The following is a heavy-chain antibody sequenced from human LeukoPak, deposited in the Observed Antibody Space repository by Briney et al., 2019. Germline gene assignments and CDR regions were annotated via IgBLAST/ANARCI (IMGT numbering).Heavy chain of an antibody. J-gene: IGHJ4*02. CDR3: ARDYYDSSGYLDY. V-gene: IGHV1-69*05. Sequence: SVKVSCKASGGTFSSYAISWVRQAPGQGLEWMGRIIPIFGTANYAQKFQGRVTITTDESTSTAYMELSSLRSEDTAVYYCARDYYDSSGYLDYWGQGTQVTVSS. CDR1: GGTFSSYA. CDR2: IIPIFGTA. D-gene: IGHD3-22*01.